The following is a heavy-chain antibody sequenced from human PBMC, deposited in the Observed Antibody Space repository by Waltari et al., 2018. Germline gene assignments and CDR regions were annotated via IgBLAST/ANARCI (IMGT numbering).Heavy chain of an antibody. V-gene: IGHV4-34*01. CDR1: GGSFSGYY. D-gene: IGHD3-10*01. Sequence: QVQLQQWGAGLLKPSETLSLTCAVYGGSFSGYYWSWIRKPPGKGLEWIGEINHSGSTNYNPSLKSRVTISVDTSKNQFSLKLSSVTAADTAVYYCARGRVTTMVRGARGCWFDPWGQGTLVTVSS. CDR2: INHSGST. CDR3: ARGRVTTMVRGARGCWFDP. J-gene: IGHJ5*02.